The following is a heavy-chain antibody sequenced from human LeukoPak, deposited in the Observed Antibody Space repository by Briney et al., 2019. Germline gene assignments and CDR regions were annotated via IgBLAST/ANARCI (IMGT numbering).Heavy chain of an antibody. CDR1: GFTFSSYW. CDR3: ARDRAGAARAYMDV. CDR2: INYDGGST. D-gene: IGHD6-6*01. J-gene: IGHJ6*03. Sequence: PGGSLRLSCAASGFTFSSYWMHWVRQAPGKGLVWVSGINYDGGSTNYADSVKGRFTISRDNAKNTLYLHMNSLRAEDTAVYQCARDRAGAARAYMDVWGKGTTVTVSS. V-gene: IGHV3-74*01.